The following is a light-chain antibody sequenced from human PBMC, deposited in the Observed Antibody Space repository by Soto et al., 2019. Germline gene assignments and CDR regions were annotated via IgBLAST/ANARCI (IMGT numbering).Light chain of an antibody. Sequence: NFMLTQPHSVSGSPGETVTISFTRSSGSIASNFVQWYQQRPGSAPRNVIYEDNYRPSGVPDRFSGSIDSSSNSASLTISGLRPEDEADYYCQSYDITYGVFGGGTQLTVL. CDR3: QSYDITYGV. J-gene: IGLJ7*01. CDR1: SGSIASNF. CDR2: EDN. V-gene: IGLV6-57*04.